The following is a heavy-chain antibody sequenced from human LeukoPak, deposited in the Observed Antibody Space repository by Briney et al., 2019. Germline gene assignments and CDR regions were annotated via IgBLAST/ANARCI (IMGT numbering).Heavy chain of an antibody. D-gene: IGHD6-19*01. CDR3: ATNEGYSSPSPFDY. V-gene: IGHV3-30-3*01. CDR2: ISYDGSNK. CDR1: GFTFSSYA. Sequence: GGSLRLSCAASGFTFSSYAMHWVRQAPGKGLEWVAVISYDGSNKYYADSVKGRFSISRDNSKNTLYLQMNSLRAEDTAVYYCATNEGYSSPSPFDYCGQGTLVTVSS. J-gene: IGHJ4*02.